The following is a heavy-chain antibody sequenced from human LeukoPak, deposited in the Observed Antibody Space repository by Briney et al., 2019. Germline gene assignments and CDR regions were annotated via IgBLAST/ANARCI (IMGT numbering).Heavy chain of an antibody. D-gene: IGHD2-21*02. CDR1: GGSFSGYY. Sequence: SETLSLTCAVYGGSFSGYYWSWIRQPPGKGLEWIGEINHSGSTNYNPSLKSRVTISVDTSKNQFSLKLSSVTAADTAVYYCARTTVVTERSFDYWGQGTLVTVSS. CDR2: INHSGST. V-gene: IGHV4-34*01. J-gene: IGHJ4*02. CDR3: ARTTVVTERSFDY.